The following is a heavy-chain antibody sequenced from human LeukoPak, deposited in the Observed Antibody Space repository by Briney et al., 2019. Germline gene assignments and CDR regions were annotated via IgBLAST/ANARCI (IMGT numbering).Heavy chain of an antibody. CDR1: GGSISSGSYY. J-gene: IGHJ6*03. V-gene: IGHV4-61*02. D-gene: IGHD5-18*01. CDR3: ARLPGLYSYKPDLYYYYMDV. Sequence: PSETLSLTCTVSGGSISSGSYYWSWIRQPAGKGLEWIGRIYTSGSTNYNPSLKSRVTISVDTSKNQFSLKLSSVTAADTAVYYCARLPGLYSYKPDLYYYYMDVWGKGTTVTISS. CDR2: IYTSGST.